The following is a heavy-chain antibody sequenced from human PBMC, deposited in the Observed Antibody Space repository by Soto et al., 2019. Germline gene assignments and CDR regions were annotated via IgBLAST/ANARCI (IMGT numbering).Heavy chain of an antibody. CDR1: GYTFTSYD. J-gene: IGHJ6*02. D-gene: IGHD3-22*01. CDR2: MNPNSGNT. CDR3: AKITMILFVGYYYYGMDV. V-gene: IGHV1-8*01. Sequence: ASVKVSCKASGYTFTSYDINWVRQATGQGLEWMGWMNPNSGNTGYAQKFQGRVTMTRNTSISTAYMELSSLRSEDTAVYYCAKITMILFVGYYYYGMDVWGQGTTVTVSS.